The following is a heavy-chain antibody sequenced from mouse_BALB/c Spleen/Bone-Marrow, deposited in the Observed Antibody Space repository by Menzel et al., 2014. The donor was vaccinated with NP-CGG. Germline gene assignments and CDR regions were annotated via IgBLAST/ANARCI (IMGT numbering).Heavy chain of an antibody. CDR1: GYTFSSYW. CDR2: ILPGSGST. Sequence: QVQLQQSGAELMKPGASVKISCKATGYTFSSYWIEWVKQRPGHGLEWIGEILPGSGSTNYNEKFKGKATFTADTSSNTAYRQPSSGRWEDSAVFYGAGGGGRGGYWYFDVWGAGTTVTVSS. J-gene: IGHJ1*01. V-gene: IGHV1-9*01. CDR3: AGGGGRGGYWYFDV.